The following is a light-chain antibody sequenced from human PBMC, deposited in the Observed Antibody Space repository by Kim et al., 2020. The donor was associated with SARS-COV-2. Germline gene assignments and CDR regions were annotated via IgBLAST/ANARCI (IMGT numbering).Light chain of an antibody. CDR2: EVD. V-gene: IGLV2-8*01. Sequence: PGQSVTISCTGTSSDVGAYNYVSWYQQYPGKAPKLMIYEVDKGPSGVPDRFSGSKSGNTASLTVSGLHAEDEADYYCCSYAGSNGVFGTGTKVTVL. J-gene: IGLJ1*01. CDR1: SSDVGAYNY. CDR3: CSYAGSNGV.